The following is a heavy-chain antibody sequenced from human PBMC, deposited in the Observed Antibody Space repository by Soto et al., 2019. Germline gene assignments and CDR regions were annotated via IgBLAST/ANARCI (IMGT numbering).Heavy chain of an antibody. V-gene: IGHV4-59*08. CDR2: IHYGGGT. D-gene: IGHD6-25*01. CDR3: ARLGRGGPFDV. CDR1: GGSINSYY. Sequence: QVQLQESGPGLVKPSETLSLTCTVSGGSINSYYWTWIRQPPGKGLEWLGYIHYGGGTDYNPSLKSLATISLDTPKKQFPLGLSAVTAEDTAVYYCARLGRGGPFDVWGQGTLVTVSS. J-gene: IGHJ4*02.